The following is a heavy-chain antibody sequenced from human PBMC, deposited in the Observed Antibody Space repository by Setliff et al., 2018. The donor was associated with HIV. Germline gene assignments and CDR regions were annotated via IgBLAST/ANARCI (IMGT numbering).Heavy chain of an antibody. CDR1: GYTFAGYY. CDR3: ARGPRCTNGVCYYYFDY. V-gene: IGHV1-2*06. D-gene: IGHD2-8*01. J-gene: IGHJ4*02. CDR2: INPNSGGT. Sequence: ASVKVSCKASGYTFAGYYMHWVRQAPGQGLEWMGRINPNSGGTNYAQEFQGRVTMTRDTSISTAYMELSRLRSDDTAVYYCARGPRCTNGVCYYYFDYWGQGTLVTVSS.